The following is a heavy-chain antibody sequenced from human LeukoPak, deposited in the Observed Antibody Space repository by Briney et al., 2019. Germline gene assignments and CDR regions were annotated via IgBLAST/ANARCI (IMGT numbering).Heavy chain of an antibody. V-gene: IGHV3-33*01. CDR2: IWYDGSNK. Sequence: PGGSLRLSCAASGFTFSSYGMHWVRQAPGKGLEWVAVIWYDGSNKYYADSVKGRFTISRDNSKNTLYLQMNSLRAEDTAVYYCAMWIQVWKFDYWGQGTLATVSS. CDR1: GFTFSSYG. CDR3: AMWIQVWKFDY. J-gene: IGHJ4*02. D-gene: IGHD5-18*01.